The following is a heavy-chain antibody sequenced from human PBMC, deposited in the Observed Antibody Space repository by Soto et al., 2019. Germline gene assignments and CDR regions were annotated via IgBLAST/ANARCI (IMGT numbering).Heavy chain of an antibody. Sequence: PGGSLRLSCVASGFTFSGSAMHWVRQASGKGLEWVGRIRSKANSYATAYAASVKGRFTISRDDSKNTAYLQMNSLKTEDTAVYYCTRLSGSRDYYYYYGMDVWGQGTTVTVSS. CDR1: GFTFSGSA. J-gene: IGHJ6*02. CDR2: IRSKANSYAT. CDR3: TRLSGSRDYYYYYGMDV. V-gene: IGHV3-73*01. D-gene: IGHD3-10*01.